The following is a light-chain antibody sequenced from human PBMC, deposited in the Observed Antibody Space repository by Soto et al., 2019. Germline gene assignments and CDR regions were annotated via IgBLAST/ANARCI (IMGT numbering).Light chain of an antibody. Sequence: EVVLTQSPATLSVPPGERATLSCRASQTVGTNLAWYQQRPGQAPRLLIYGASTRAAGIPDRFSGSGSGSEFTLTICSLQSDDCAVYYCQQYNKWPLFTFGPGTRVYTK. J-gene: IGKJ3*01. CDR2: GAS. V-gene: IGKV3-15*01. CDR3: QQYNKWPLFT. CDR1: QTVGTN.